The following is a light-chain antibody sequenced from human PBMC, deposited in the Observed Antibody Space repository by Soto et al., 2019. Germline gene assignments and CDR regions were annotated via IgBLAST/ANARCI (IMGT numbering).Light chain of an antibody. Sequence: EIVLTQSPGTLSLSPGDRATLSCRASQTVSSSYLAWYQQKPGQAPRLLIYGASSRATGIPDRFSGSGSGTVFTLTISRLEPEDFAVYYCQQYGSSPWTFGQGTKVEIK. CDR1: QTVSSSY. V-gene: IGKV3-20*01. J-gene: IGKJ1*01. CDR2: GAS. CDR3: QQYGSSPWT.